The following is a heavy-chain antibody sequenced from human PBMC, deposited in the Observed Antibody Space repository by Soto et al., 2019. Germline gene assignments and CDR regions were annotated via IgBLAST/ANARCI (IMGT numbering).Heavy chain of an antibody. D-gene: IGHD3-22*01. Sequence: SETLSLTCAVSGGSISSGGYSWSWIRQPPGKGLEWIGYIYHSGSTYYNPSLKSRVTISVDRSKNQFSLKLSSVTAADTAVYYCARAIHYYDSSGYLDYWGQGTLVTAPQ. V-gene: IGHV4-30-2*01. J-gene: IGHJ4*02. CDR3: ARAIHYYDSSGYLDY. CDR2: IYHSGST. CDR1: GGSISSGGYS.